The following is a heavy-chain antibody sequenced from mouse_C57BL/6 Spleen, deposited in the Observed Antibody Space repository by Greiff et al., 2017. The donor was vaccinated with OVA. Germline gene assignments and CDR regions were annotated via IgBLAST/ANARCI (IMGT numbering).Heavy chain of an antibody. Sequence: EVKFEESGGDLVKPGGSLKLSCAASGFTFSSYGMSWVRQTPDKRLEWVATISSGGSYTYYPDSVKGRFTISRDNAKNTLYLQMSSLKSEDTAMYYCARDRQLRTLAYWGQGTLVTVSA. CDR3: ARDRQLRTLAY. CDR2: ISSGGSYT. V-gene: IGHV5-6*02. J-gene: IGHJ3*01. CDR1: GFTFSSYG. D-gene: IGHD3-2*02.